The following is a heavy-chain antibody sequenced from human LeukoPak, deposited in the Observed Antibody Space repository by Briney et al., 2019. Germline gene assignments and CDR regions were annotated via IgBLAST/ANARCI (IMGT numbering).Heavy chain of an antibody. V-gene: IGHV3-9*01. CDR2: ISWKSGSI. Sequence: GRSLRLSCAASGFTFDDYAMHWVRQAPGKGLEWVSGISWKSGSIGYADSVKGRFTISRDNAKNSLYLQMNSLRAEDTALYYCAKDWDSGYSYYFDYWGQGTLVTVSS. CDR3: AKDWDSGYSYYFDY. CDR1: GFTFDDYA. J-gene: IGHJ4*02. D-gene: IGHD5-12*01.